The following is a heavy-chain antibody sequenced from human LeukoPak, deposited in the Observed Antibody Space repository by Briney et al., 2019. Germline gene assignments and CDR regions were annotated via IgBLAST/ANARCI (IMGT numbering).Heavy chain of an antibody. D-gene: IGHD6-13*01. CDR1: GFTFSTSR. V-gene: IGHV3-74*03. CDR2: IESDGSGT. J-gene: IGHJ4*02. CDR3: AGSSSWTY. Sequence: PGGSLRLSCAAPGFTFSTSRRHWVRQTPGKGLVWVSRIESDGSGTTYADSVKGRFTISRDNAKNTLYLQMSSLRAEDTAVYYCAGSSSWTYWGQGTLVTVSS.